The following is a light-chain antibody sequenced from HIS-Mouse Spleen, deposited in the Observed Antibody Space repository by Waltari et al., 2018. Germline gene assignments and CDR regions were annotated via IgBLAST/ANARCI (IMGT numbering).Light chain of an antibody. J-gene: IGLJ2*01. V-gene: IGLV2-11*01. CDR1: TSVVGGYNY. CDR3: CSYAGSYPVV. Sequence: QSPLPQPRPVSGSPGQSVTISSTETTSVVGGYNYVSGYQQPPGKAPKLMIYDVSKRPSGVPDRFSGSKSGNTASLTISGLQAEDEADYYCCSYAGSYPVVFGGGTKLTVL. CDR2: DVS.